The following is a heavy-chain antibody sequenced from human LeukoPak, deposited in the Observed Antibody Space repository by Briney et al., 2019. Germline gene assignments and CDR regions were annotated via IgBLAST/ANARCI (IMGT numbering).Heavy chain of an antibody. J-gene: IGHJ5*02. CDR1: GGTFSSYA. CDR2: IIPIFGTA. D-gene: IGHD5-12*01. V-gene: IGHV1-69*06. Sequence: SVKVSYKASGGTFSSYAISWVRQAPGQGLEWMGGIIPIFGTANYAQKFQGRVTITADKSTSTAYMELSSLRSEDTAVYYCAREGGYDYYWFDPWGQGTLVTVSS. CDR3: AREGGYDYYWFDP.